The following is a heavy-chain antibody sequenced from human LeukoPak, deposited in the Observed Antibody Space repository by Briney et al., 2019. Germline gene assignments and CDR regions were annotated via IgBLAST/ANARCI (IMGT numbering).Heavy chain of an antibody. J-gene: IGHJ3*02. CDR3: ARDYRPANWGSSAFDI. CDR2: ISYGGSNK. Sequence: GGSLRLSCAASGFIFSSCAMHWVRQAPGKGLEWVAVISYGGSNKYYADSVKGRFTISRGTSKNTLYLQMNSLRAEDTAVYYCARDYRPANWGSSAFDIWGQGTMVTVSS. V-gene: IGHV3-30-3*01. D-gene: IGHD7-27*01. CDR1: GFIFSSCA.